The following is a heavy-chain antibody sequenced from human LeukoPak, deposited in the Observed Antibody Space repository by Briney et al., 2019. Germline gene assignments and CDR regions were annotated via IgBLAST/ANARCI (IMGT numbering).Heavy chain of an antibody. CDR1: GGSFSGYY. Sequence: SETLSLTCAVYGGSFSGYYRSWIRQPPGKGLEWIGEINHSGSTNYNPSLKSRVTISVDTSKNQFSLKLSSVTAADTAVYYCARGSAAANFDYWGQGTQVTVSS. CDR3: ARGSAAANFDY. CDR2: INHSGST. D-gene: IGHD6-13*01. V-gene: IGHV4-34*01. J-gene: IGHJ4*02.